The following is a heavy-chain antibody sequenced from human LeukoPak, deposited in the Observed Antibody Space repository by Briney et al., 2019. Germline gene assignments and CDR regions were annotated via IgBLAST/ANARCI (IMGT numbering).Heavy chain of an antibody. CDR1: GGSISGSSHY. J-gene: IGHJ6*03. CDR2: IIYSGNT. V-gene: IGHV4-39*07. Sequence: PSGTLSLTCTVSGGSISGSSHYWGWLRQPPGKGLEWVGTIIYSGNTYYNPSLKSRVTISLDTSKNHFSLRLSSVTAADTAVYYCARSVKGVIILYYFFYMDVWGKGTTVTVSS. CDR3: ARSVKGVIILYYFFYMDV. D-gene: IGHD3-10*01.